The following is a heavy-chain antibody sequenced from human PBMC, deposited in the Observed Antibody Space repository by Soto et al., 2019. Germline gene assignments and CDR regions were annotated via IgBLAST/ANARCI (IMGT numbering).Heavy chain of an antibody. Sequence: PGGSLRLSCAASGFSFSSYALSWVRQAPGKGLEWVSDISGSGLSTFYADSVKGRFTISRDNSMNTLFLQMSSLRGEDTARYYCVPTYYHANSGYQGPFEHWGQGTLVTVSS. CDR2: ISGSGLST. CDR1: GFSFSSYA. J-gene: IGHJ4*02. V-gene: IGHV3-23*01. D-gene: IGHD3-22*01. CDR3: VPTYYHANSGYQGPFEH.